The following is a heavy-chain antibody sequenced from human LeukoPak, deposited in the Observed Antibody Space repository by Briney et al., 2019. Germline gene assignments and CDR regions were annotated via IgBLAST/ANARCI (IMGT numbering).Heavy chain of an antibody. CDR2: IWSDGTNT. J-gene: IGHJ4*02. CDR3: AKDAQRGFDYSNSLDK. V-gene: IGHV3-33*06. Sequence: GGSLRLSWATPGFTFSHYGMHWVRQAPGKGLEWVAVIWSDGTNTYYGDPVKGRFTISRDNFQRTVYLQMNSLRAEDTAVYYCAKDAQRGFDYSNSLDKWGQGTLVTVSS. D-gene: IGHD4-11*01. CDR1: GFTFSHYG.